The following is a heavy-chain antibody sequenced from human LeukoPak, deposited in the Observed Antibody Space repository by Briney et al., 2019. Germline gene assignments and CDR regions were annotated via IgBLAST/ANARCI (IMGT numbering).Heavy chain of an antibody. CDR1: GGSISSYY. CDR3: ARSLGGYWFDP. CDR2: IFYSGDT. Sequence: SETLSLTCTVSGGSISSYYWSWVRQPPGKGLEWIGYIFYSGDTRYGPALNGRVSISLDTSKSQFSLKLNSVTAADTAVYYCARSLGGYWFDPWGQGILVTVSS. V-gene: IGHV4-59*08. J-gene: IGHJ5*02.